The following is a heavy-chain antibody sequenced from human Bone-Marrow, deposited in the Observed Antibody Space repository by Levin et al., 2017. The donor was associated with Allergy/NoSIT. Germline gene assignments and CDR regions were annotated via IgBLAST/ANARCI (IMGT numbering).Heavy chain of an antibody. CDR1: GFTFETFS. J-gene: IGHJ6*02. V-gene: IGHV3-21*06. CDR3: ARSQSITGTEDLKRMDV. CDR2: ISRDGRVI. Sequence: PGGSLRLSCVGSGFTFETFSMNWVRQSPSKGLEWVTSISRDGRVIYDADSVKGRFTISRVNAKNSVYLQMNSLRPEDAAVYYCARSQSITGTEDLKRMDVWGQGTTVTVSS. D-gene: IGHD1/OR15-1a*01.